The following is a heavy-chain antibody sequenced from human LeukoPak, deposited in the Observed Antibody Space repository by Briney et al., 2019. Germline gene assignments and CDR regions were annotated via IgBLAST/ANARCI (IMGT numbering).Heavy chain of an antibody. D-gene: IGHD3-22*01. J-gene: IGHJ4*02. CDR2: ISAYNGNT. CDR3: ARVSSGYYYGIDY. Sequence: ASVKVSCKASGYTFSIYGFSWVRQAPGQGLEWMGWISAYNGNTNYAQKLQGRVTMTTDTSTSTAYVELRSLRSDDTAVYYCARVSSGYYYGIDYWGQGTLVTVSS. V-gene: IGHV1-18*01. CDR1: GYTFSIYG.